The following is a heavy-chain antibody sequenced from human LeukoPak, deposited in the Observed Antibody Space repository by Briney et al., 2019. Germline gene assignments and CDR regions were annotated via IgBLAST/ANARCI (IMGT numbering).Heavy chain of an antibody. J-gene: IGHJ4*02. CDR2: ISGGSEDT. CDR3: AKYPRQWLVSYYFDY. D-gene: IGHD6-19*01. V-gene: IGHV3-23*01. Sequence: GGSLRLSCTASGFTFDSYAMSWVRQAPGKGLEWVSSISGGSEDTYYADSVKGRFTISRDNSKSTLYLQMNSLRAEDTAVYYCAKYPRQWLVSYYFDYWGQGTLVTVSS. CDR1: GFTFDSYA.